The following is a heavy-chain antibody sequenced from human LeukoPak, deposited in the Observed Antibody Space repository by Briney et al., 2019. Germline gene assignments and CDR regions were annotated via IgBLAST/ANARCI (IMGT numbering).Heavy chain of an antibody. J-gene: IGHJ4*02. CDR2: ISYDGSNK. CDR3: AGGKGLRLGESSPSFDY. V-gene: IGHV3-30*04. Sequence: GGSLRLSCAASGFTFSSYPMHWVRQTPGKGLEWVALISYDGSNKYYADSVKGRFTISRDSFKNTLYLQMNSLRGEDTAVYYCAGGKGLRLGESSPSFDYWGQGALVTVSS. D-gene: IGHD3-16*02. CDR1: GFTFSSYP.